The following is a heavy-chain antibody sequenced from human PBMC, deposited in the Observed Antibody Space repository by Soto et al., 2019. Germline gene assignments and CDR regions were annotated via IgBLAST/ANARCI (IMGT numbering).Heavy chain of an antibody. CDR2: INAGNGNT. V-gene: IGHV1-3*05. CDR1: GYTFTSYA. CDR3: GVGASAAEYFQH. J-gene: IGHJ1*01. Sequence: QVQLVQSGAEEKKPGASVKVSCKASGYTFTSYAMHWVRQAPGQRLEWMGWINAGNGNTKYSQKFKGRVTITRDTSASTAYMELSSLRSEDTAVYYCGVGASAAEYFQHWGQGTLVTVSS. D-gene: IGHD1-26*01.